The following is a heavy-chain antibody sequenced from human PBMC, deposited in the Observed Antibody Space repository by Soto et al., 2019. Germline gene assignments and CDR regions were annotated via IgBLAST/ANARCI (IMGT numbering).Heavy chain of an antibody. CDR2: LSSDDNT. J-gene: IGHJ4*02. Sequence: GESLKISCTASGFSVGRLFMTWVRQAPGKGLEWVSVLSSDDNTYYADSVKGRFTISRDISKNTLFLEMNSLRAEDTAVYHCARDIFGGSYDFWHGGQGTLVTVS. D-gene: IGHD3-3*01. CDR1: GFSVGRLF. V-gene: IGHV3-66*01. CDR3: ARDIFGGSYDFWH.